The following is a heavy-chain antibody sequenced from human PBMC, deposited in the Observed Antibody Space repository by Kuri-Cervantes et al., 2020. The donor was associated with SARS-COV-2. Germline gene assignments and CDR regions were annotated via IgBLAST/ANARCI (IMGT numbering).Heavy chain of an antibody. CDR1: GYTFTGYY. Sequence: ASVKVSCKASGYTFTGYYMHWVRQAPGQGLEWMGWINPNSGGTNYAQKFQGRVTMTRDTSISTAYMELSRLRSDDTAVYYCARDGKPTTAPKGGYFQHWGQGTLVTVSS. V-gene: IGHV1-2*02. J-gene: IGHJ1*01. CDR2: INPNSGGT. D-gene: IGHD4-17*01. CDR3: ARDGKPTTAPKGGYFQH.